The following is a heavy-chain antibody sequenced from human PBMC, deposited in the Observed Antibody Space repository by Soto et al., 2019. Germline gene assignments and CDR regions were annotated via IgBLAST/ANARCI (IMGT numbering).Heavy chain of an antibody. D-gene: IGHD3-3*01. CDR1: GFTFSSYG. Sequence: GGSLRLSCAASGFTFSSYGMHWVRQAPGKGLEWVAVISYDGSNKYYADSVKGRFTISRDNSKNTLYLQMNSLRAEDTAVYYCAKGLYDFWSGYRTPPPAYYYYGMDVWGQGTTVTVSS. V-gene: IGHV3-30*18. CDR3: AKGLYDFWSGYRTPPPAYYYYGMDV. CDR2: ISYDGSNK. J-gene: IGHJ6*02.